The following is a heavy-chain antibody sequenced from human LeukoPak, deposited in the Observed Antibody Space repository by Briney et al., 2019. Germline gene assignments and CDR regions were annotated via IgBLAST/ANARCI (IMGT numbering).Heavy chain of an antibody. V-gene: IGHV3-30*04. CDR3: TRDLTGHYSIDY. Sequence: GGSLRLSCAASGFTFSTYAIHWVRQAPGKGLEWVAFISNNGRNKDYADSVKGRFTISRDNSKNTLYLQVTSLRPDDTAVYYCTRDLTGHYSIDYWGQGTLVTVSS. D-gene: IGHD3-22*01. CDR1: GFTFSTYA. CDR2: ISNNGRNK. J-gene: IGHJ4*02.